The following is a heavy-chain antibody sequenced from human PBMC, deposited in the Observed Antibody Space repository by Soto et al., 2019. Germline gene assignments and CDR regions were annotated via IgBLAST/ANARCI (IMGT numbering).Heavy chain of an antibody. J-gene: IGHJ3*02. CDR1: GGSISSGGYY. D-gene: IGHD2-15*01. Sequence: SETLSLTCTVSGGSISSGGYYWSWIRQHPGKGLEWIGYIYYSGSTYYNPSLKSRVTISVDTSKNQFSLKLSSVTAADTAVYYCARGGRVAATADAFDIWGQGTMVTVSS. V-gene: IGHV4-31*03. CDR2: IYYSGST. CDR3: ARGGRVAATADAFDI.